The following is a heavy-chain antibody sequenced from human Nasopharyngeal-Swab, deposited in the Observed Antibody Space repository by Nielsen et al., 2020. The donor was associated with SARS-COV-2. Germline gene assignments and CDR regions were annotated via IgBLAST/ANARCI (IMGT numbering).Heavy chain of an antibody. Sequence: VRQAPGKGLEWVSAISGSGGSTYYADSVKGRFTISRDNSKNALYLQMNSLRAEDTAVYYCAKDETYYDFWSGYFRRFDPWGQGTLVTVSS. J-gene: IGHJ5*02. V-gene: IGHV3-23*01. CDR3: AKDETYYDFWSGYFRRFDP. D-gene: IGHD3-3*01. CDR2: ISGSGGST.